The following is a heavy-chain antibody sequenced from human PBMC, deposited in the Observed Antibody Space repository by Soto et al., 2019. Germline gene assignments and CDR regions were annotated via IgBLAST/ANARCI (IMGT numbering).Heavy chain of an antibody. CDR1: GYTFTSYA. V-gene: IGHV1-3*05. J-gene: IGHJ6*02. CDR3: ASSATTADYNYGMDV. Sequence: QVQLVQSGAEEKKPGASVKVSCKASGYTFTSYAMHWVRQAPGQRLEWMGWINAGNGNTKYSQKFQGRVTITRDTSASTAYMELSSLRSEDTAVYYCASSATTADYNYGMDVWGQGTTVTVSS. CDR2: INAGNGNT. D-gene: IGHD1-26*01.